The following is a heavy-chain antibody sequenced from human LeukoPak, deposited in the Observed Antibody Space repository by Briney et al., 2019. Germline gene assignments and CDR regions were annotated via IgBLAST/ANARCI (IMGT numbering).Heavy chain of an antibody. V-gene: IGHV1-2*02. CDR2: INPNSGGT. Sequence: ASVKVSCKASGYTFTGYYMHSVRQAPGQGLEWMGWINPNSGGTNYAQKLQGRVTMTTDTSTSTAYMELRSLRSDDTAVYYCARDFRPEYCSSTSCYGIGWFDPWGQGTLVTVSS. D-gene: IGHD2-2*01. J-gene: IGHJ5*02. CDR3: ARDFRPEYCSSTSCYGIGWFDP. CDR1: GYTFTGYY.